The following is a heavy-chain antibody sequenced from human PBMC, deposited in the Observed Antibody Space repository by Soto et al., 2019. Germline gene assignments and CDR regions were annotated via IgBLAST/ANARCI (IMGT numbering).Heavy chain of an antibody. V-gene: IGHV1-8*01. Sequence: QVQLVQSGAEVKKPGASVKVSCKASGYTFTSYDINWVRQATGQGLEWMGWMNPNSGNTGYAQKFQGRDTMTRNTSISTADMALSSLRSEDTAVYYCARGSLRGTEWLFRSIVSLFCYDYWGQGTLVTVSS. CDR3: ARGSLRGTEWLFRSIVSLFCYDY. CDR1: GYTFTSYD. D-gene: IGHD3-3*01. J-gene: IGHJ4*02. CDR2: MNPNSGNT.